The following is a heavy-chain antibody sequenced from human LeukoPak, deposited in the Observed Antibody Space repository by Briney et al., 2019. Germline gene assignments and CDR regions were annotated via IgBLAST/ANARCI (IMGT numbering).Heavy chain of an antibody. D-gene: IGHD6-6*01. Sequence: SVKVSCKASGGTFSSYAISWVRQAPGQGLEWMGRIIPVFGTANYAQKFQGRVTITTDESTSTAYMELSSLRSEDTAVYYCARDAGYSSSSPFDYWGQGTLVTVSS. V-gene: IGHV1-69*05. CDR2: IIPVFGTA. CDR1: GGTFSSYA. J-gene: IGHJ4*02. CDR3: ARDAGYSSSSPFDY.